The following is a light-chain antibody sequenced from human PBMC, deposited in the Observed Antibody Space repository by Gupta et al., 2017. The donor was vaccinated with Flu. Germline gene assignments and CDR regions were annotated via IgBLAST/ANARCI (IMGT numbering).Light chain of an antibody. CDR2: DAS. V-gene: IGKV1-33*01. CDR3: QQDYNLPIT. CDR1: QDISNY. J-gene: IGKJ4*01. Sequence: DIQMTQSPSSLSASVGDRVTITCQASQDISNYLNWYQQKPGKAPKLLIYDASNVETGVPSRFSGSASATDFTFTISILQPEDIATYYCQQDYNLPITFGGGTKLEIK.